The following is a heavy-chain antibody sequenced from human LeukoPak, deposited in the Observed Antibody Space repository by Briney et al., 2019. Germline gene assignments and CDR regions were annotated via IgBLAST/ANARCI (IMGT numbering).Heavy chain of an antibody. D-gene: IGHD2-15*01. CDR2: IKSKTDGGTT. CDR1: GFTFSNAW. CDR3: TTRYCSGGRCDY. Sequence: AGGSLRLFCAASGFTFSNAWMNWVRQAPGKGLEWVGRIKSKTDGGTTDYAAPVKGRFTISRDDSKTTLYLQMNSLKTEDTAVYYCTTRYCSGGRCDYWGQGTLVTVSS. V-gene: IGHV3-15*01. J-gene: IGHJ4*02.